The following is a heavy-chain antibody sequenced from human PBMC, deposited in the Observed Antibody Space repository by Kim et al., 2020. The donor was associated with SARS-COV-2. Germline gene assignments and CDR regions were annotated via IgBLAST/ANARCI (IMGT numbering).Heavy chain of an antibody. D-gene: IGHD5-18*01. V-gene: IGHV1-8*01. CDR3: GRYNVPGGGDTAIVTTHDSYFYGMDV. J-gene: IGHJ6*02. CDR2: MNPNSGNT. CDR1: GYTFTNYN. Sequence: ASVKVSCKASGYTFTNYNINWVRQATGQGLEWMGWMNPNSGNTGYAQKFQGRVTMTRNTSISTAYMELSSLRSEDTAVYYCGRYNVPGGGDTAIVTTHDSYFYGMDVWGQGTTVTVSS.